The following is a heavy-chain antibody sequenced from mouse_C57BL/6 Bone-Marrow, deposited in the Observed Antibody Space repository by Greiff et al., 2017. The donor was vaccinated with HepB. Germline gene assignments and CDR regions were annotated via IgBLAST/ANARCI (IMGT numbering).Heavy chain of an antibody. Sequence: EVQLVESGGGLVQPGGSLKLSCAASGFTFSDYGMAWVRQAPGKGLEWVAFISTLAYGIYYADTVKGRFTISRENAKNTLYLKMSSLRSEDTAMYYCARHAAEYFDVWGTGTTVTVSS. V-gene: IGHV5-15*01. CDR2: ISTLAYGI. CDR3: ARHAAEYFDV. J-gene: IGHJ1*03. CDR1: GFTFSDYG.